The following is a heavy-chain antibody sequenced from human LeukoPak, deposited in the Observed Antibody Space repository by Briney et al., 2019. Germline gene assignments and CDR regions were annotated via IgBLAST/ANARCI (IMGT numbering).Heavy chain of an antibody. D-gene: IGHD3-22*01. CDR3: ARGAYYDSSAQGVWGY. CDR1: GFTFSSYS. J-gene: IGHJ4*02. V-gene: IGHV3-21*01. Sequence: GGSLRLSCAASGFTFSSYSMNWVRQAPGKGLEWVSSISSSSSYIYYADSVKGRFTISRDNAKNSLYLQMNSLRAEDTAVYYCARGAYYDSSAQGVWGYWGQGTLVTVSS. CDR2: ISSSSSYI.